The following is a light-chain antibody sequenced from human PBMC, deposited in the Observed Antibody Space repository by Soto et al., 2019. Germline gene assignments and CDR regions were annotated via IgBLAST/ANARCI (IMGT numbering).Light chain of an antibody. Sequence: EIVMTQSQVTLSASPGERATLSCRASQTVSTNLAWYQQRPGQAPRLLIYGASTRVTGIPPRFSGSGSGTDFTLTISSLQSEDFAVYFCRQYTNWPQNFGQGTKV. J-gene: IGKJ2*01. CDR3: RQYTNWPQN. CDR2: GAS. CDR1: QTVSTN. V-gene: IGKV3-15*01.